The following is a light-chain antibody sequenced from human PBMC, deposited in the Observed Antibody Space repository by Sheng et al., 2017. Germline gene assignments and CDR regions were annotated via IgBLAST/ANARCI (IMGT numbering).Light chain of an antibody. CDR3: CSYSRSSTFV. CDR1: SNDIGSYNL. Sequence: QSALTQPASVSGSPGQSITISCTGTSNDIGSYNLVSWYQQHPGKVPKLMIYEGSKGPSGASIRFSGSKSGNTASLTISGLQADDEADYYCCSYSRSSTFVFGGGTKVTVL. CDR2: EGS. J-gene: IGLJ2*01. V-gene: IGLV2-23*03.